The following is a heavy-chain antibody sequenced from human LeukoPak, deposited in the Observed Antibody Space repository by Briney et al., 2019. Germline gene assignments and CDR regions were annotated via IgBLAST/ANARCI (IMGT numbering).Heavy chain of an antibody. J-gene: IGHJ4*02. Sequence: SETLSLTCAVSGYSIRSSNWWGWIRQPPGKGLEWIGYIYYSGSTYYNPSLKSRVTMSVDTSKNQFSLKLNSVTAVDTAVYYCARTAVDTTTNFDSWGQGTLVTVSS. V-gene: IGHV4-28*01. CDR2: IYYSGST. D-gene: IGHD5-18*01. CDR1: GYSIRSSNW. CDR3: ARTAVDTTTNFDS.